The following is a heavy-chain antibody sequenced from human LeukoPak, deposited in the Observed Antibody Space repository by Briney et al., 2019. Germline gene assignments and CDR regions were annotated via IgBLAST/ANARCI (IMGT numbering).Heavy chain of an antibody. J-gene: IGHJ5*02. CDR3: TKDPNGDYVGAFDP. V-gene: IGHV3-23*01. Sequence: VGSLRLTRAGSGFTFSEFVMNWVGQAPGKGLERVFSVTATHYTTYNTASFKGRFTISRHNSNNTLYLQMNSLRADDTAVYYCTKDPNGDYVGAFDPWGQGTLVTVSS. CDR2: VTATHYTT. D-gene: IGHD4-17*01. CDR1: GFTFSEFV.